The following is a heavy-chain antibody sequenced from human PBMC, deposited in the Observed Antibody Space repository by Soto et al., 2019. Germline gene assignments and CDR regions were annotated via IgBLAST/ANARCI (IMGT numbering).Heavy chain of an antibody. J-gene: IGHJ5*02. CDR3: ARGNIVVVVAASNGGGWFDP. D-gene: IGHD2-15*01. CDR2: SYYSWST. V-gene: IGHV4-39*01. Sequence: QLQLQESGPGLVKPSETLSLTCTVSGGSISSSSYYWGWIRQPPGKGLEWIGSSYYSWSTYYNPSPKSRVTISVDTSKNLFSLKLSSVSGADTAVYYCARGNIVVVVAASNGGGWFDPRCQGTLVTVSS. CDR1: GGSISSSSYY.